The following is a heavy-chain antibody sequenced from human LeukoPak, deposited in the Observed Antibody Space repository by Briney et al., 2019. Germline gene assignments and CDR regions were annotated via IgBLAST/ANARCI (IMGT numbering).Heavy chain of an antibody. D-gene: IGHD6-13*01. CDR1: GFTFSDYY. CDR2: IRNKANTYTT. Sequence: GGSLRLSCAASGFTFSDYYMDWVRHASGKGLDWVSRIRNKANTYTTEYPASVKGRFTISRDESKNSLYLQMNSLKTEDTAVYFCARAGVGTRYFDLWGRGTLVTVSS. V-gene: IGHV3-72*01. CDR3: ARAGVGTRYFDL. J-gene: IGHJ2*01.